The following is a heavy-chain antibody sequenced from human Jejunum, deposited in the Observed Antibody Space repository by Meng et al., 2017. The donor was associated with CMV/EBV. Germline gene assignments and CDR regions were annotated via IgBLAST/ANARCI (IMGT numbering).Heavy chain of an antibody. V-gene: IGHV3-7*01. J-gene: IGHJ3*01. CDR1: GVTLSTYW. CDR3: AAYIKDAFDL. D-gene: IGHD2-21*01. CDR2: INQDGGEK. Sequence: CGASGVTLSTYWMGWVSEDPGKGMEWVANINQDGGEKYYADSVKGRFSIFRDNAKNSLYLQMNNLRAEDTAVYYCAAYIKDAFDLWGQGTMVTVSS.